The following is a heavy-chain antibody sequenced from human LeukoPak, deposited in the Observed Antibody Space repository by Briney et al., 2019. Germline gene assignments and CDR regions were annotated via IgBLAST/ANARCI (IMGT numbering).Heavy chain of an antibody. D-gene: IGHD6-19*01. CDR1: GFTFDDYA. Sequence: PGGSLRLSCAASGFTFDDYATHWVRQAPGKGLEWVSGISWNSGSIGYADSVKGRFTISRDNAKNSLYLQMNSLRAEDTALYYCAKDMLSSGWYPDYWGQGTLVTVSS. V-gene: IGHV3-9*01. CDR3: AKDMLSSGWYPDY. CDR2: ISWNSGSI. J-gene: IGHJ4*02.